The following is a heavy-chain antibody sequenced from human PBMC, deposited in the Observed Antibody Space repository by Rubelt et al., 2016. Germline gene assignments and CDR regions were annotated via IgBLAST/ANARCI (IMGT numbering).Heavy chain of an antibody. CDR1: GYTFTSYA. J-gene: IGHJ6*02. CDR2: INAGNGNT. D-gene: IGHD6-13*01. Sequence: QVQLVQSGAEVKKPGASVKVSCKASGYTFTSYAMHWVRQAPGQRLEWMGWINAGNGNTKYSQDFHGRVTVSRDTSGTAAYMGLSSLAFEDTAVYYCARDRSPYSRDVWGQGTTVTVSS. CDR3: ARDRSPYSRDV. V-gene: IGHV1-3*01.